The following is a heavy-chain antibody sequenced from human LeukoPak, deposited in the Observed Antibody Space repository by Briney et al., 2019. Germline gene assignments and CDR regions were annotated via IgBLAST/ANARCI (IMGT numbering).Heavy chain of an antibody. Sequence: GGSLRLSCAPSGFTFSSYGMHWVRQAPGKGLEWVAFIRYDGSYKYYADSVKGRFTISRDNSKNTLYLQMNSLRAEDTAVYYCAKTGSWGSSNYYFDYWGQGTLVTVSS. J-gene: IGHJ4*02. CDR2: IRYDGSYK. D-gene: IGHD2-15*01. V-gene: IGHV3-30*02. CDR1: GFTFSSYG. CDR3: AKTGSWGSSNYYFDY.